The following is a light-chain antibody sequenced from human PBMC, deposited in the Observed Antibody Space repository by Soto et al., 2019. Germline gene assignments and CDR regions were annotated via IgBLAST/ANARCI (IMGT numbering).Light chain of an antibody. CDR2: GHY. V-gene: IGLV1-40*01. Sequence: QSVLTQPPSVSGAPGLTVTISCTGSSSNIGAGYDVHGYQQLPGTAPKLLIYGHYYRPSGVPDRFSGSKSGTSASLAITGFQAEDEADYYCQSYDNSLSSDVVFGGGTKLAVL. J-gene: IGLJ2*01. CDR1: SSNIGAGYD. CDR3: QSYDNSLSSDVV.